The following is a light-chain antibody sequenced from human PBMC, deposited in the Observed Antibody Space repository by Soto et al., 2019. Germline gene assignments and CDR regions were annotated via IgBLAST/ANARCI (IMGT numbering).Light chain of an antibody. Sequence: EIVLTQSPATLSLSPGERAALSCRASQSVSSYLAWYQQKPGQAPRLLIYDASNRATGIPARFSGSGSGTDFTLTISSLEPEDFAVYYCQQRRKWPQETFGQGTKLEIK. CDR2: DAS. V-gene: IGKV3-11*01. CDR3: QQRRKWPQET. J-gene: IGKJ2*01. CDR1: QSVSSY.